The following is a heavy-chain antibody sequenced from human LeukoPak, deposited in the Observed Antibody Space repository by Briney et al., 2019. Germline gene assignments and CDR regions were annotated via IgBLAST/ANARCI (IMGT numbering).Heavy chain of an antibody. D-gene: IGHD2-2*01. Sequence: SRTLSLTCTVSGYAISNGYYWDWIRQPPGRGLEWIGHIYRSGGPSSNPSLKSRVTIPVATSKNQFPLKVTYVPAADTAVYYCARDKCSSTSCYFDYWGQGTLVTVSS. CDR1: GYAISNGYY. CDR2: IYRSGGP. CDR3: ARDKCSSTSCYFDY. J-gene: IGHJ4*02. V-gene: IGHV4-38-2*02.